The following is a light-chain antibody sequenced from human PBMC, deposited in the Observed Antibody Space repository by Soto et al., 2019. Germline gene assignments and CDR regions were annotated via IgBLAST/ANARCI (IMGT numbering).Light chain of an antibody. V-gene: IGLV2-14*01. CDR2: EVI. CDR3: SSYPSTRWV. J-gene: IGLJ3*02. CDR1: SSDITTYNY. Sequence: QSALTQPASVSGSPGQSITISCTAISSDITTYNYVSWCQHHPGKAPKLIIYEVINRPSGVSNRFSGSKSGNTASLTISGLQAEDEADYYCSSYPSTRWVFGGGTKLTVL.